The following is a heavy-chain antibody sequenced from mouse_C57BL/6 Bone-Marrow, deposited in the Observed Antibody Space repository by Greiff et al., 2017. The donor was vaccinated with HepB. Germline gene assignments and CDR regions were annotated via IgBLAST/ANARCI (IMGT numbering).Heavy chain of an antibody. CDR1: GYAFSSSW. J-gene: IGHJ2*01. CDR2: IYPGDGDT. D-gene: IGHD2-3*01. V-gene: IGHV1-82*01. CDR3: ARWYDGYPGYFDY. Sequence: QVQLQQSGPELVKPGASVKISCKASGYAFSSSWMNWVKQRPGKGLEWIGRIYPGDGDTNYNGKFKGKATLTADKSSSTAYMQLSSLTSEDSAVYFCARWYDGYPGYFDYWGQGTTLTVSS.